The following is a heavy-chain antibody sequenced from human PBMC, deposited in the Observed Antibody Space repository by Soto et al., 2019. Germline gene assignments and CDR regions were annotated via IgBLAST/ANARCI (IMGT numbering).Heavy chain of an antibody. V-gene: IGHV4-39*01. Sequence: PSETLSLTCTVSGGSISSGDYYWGWIRQPPGKGLEWIGSIYYSGYTYYNPSLKSRVTISVDTSKNQFSLKLSSVTAADTAVYYCARRIVGATGYFDYWGQGALVTVSS. CDR2: IYYSGYT. CDR1: GGSISSGDYY. D-gene: IGHD1-26*01. CDR3: ARRIVGATGYFDY. J-gene: IGHJ4*02.